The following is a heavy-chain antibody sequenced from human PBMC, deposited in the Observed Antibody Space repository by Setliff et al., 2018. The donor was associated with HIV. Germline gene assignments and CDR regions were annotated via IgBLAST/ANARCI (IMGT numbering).Heavy chain of an antibody. Sequence: PGGSLRLSCAASELTFSNYAMTWVRQAPGKGLEWVSSLSGSGGSTYYADSVKGRFTISRDSSKNTLYLRMNSLRAGDTAVYYCVTDRDGYNHWGHGTLVTVSS. CDR3: VTDRDGYNH. D-gene: IGHD5-12*01. CDR1: ELTFSNYA. CDR2: LSGSGGST. J-gene: IGHJ4*01. V-gene: IGHV3-23*01.